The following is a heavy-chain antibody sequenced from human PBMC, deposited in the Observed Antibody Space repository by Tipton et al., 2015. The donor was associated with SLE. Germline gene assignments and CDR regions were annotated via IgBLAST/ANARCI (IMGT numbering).Heavy chain of an antibody. D-gene: IGHD3-3*01. CDR1: SGSFSGYY. CDR3: ARSRRLRFPINWYFDL. J-gene: IGHJ2*01. CDR2: INHSGST. Sequence: TLSLTCAVYSGSFSGYYWSWIRQPPGKGLEWIGEINHSGSTNYNPSLKSRVTISVDTSKNQFSLKLSSVTAADTAVYYCARSRRLRFPINWYFDLWGRGTLVTVSS. V-gene: IGHV4-34*01.